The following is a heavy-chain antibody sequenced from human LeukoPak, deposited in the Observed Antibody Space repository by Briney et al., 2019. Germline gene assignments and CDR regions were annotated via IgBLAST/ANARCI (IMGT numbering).Heavy chain of an antibody. CDR3: ARAHIRRGYSRTVDAFDI. Sequence: AGGSLRLSCAASGFTFSSYSMNWIRQAPGKGLEWVSSISSSSYYIYYADSVKGRFTISRDNAKNSLYLQMNSLRAEDTAVYYCARAHIRRGYSRTVDAFDIWGQGTMVTVSS. CDR2: ISSSSYYI. J-gene: IGHJ3*02. V-gene: IGHV3-21*01. D-gene: IGHD5-18*01. CDR1: GFTFSSYS.